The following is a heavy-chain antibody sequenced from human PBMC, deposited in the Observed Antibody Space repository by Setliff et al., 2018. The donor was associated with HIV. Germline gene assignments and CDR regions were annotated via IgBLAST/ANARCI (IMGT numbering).Heavy chain of an antibody. CDR3: ARTDYGGNWGAFDI. V-gene: IGHV5-51*01. CDR2: IYPDDSDI. D-gene: IGHD4-17*01. Sequence: GESLKISCKGFGYSFSNYWIGWVRQMAGKGLEWMGIIYPDDSDIRYSPSFQGQVTISVDKSINTAYLQWTSLKASDTGMYYCARTDYGGNWGAFDIWGQGTMVTVSS. J-gene: IGHJ3*02. CDR1: GYSFSNYW.